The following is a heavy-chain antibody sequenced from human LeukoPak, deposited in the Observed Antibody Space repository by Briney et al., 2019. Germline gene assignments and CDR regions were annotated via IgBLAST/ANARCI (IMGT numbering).Heavy chain of an antibody. CDR1: GYTLTELS. V-gene: IGHV1-24*01. CDR3: ATGGPVAAAGSLYFDY. J-gene: IGHJ4*02. Sequence: ASVKVSCKVSGYTLTELSMHWVRQAPGKGLEWTGGFDPEDGETIYAQKFQGRVTMTEDTSTDTAYMELSSLRSEDTAVYYCATGGPVAAAGSLYFDYWGQGTLVTVSS. D-gene: IGHD6-13*01. CDR2: FDPEDGET.